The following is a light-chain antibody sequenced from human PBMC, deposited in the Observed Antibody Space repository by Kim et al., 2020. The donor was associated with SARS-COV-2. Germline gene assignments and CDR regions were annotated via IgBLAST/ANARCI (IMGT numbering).Light chain of an antibody. CDR1: RNNVCNEG. CDR2: RNN. Sequence: RQTATLTCTGDRNNVCNEGAAWLQQHPGHPPKLLFYRNNDRPSGISQRLSASRSGSTASLTITGLQPDDEADYYCSAWDYSVNAWVFGGGTQLTVL. V-gene: IGLV10-54*01. CDR3: SAWDYSVNAWV. J-gene: IGLJ3*02.